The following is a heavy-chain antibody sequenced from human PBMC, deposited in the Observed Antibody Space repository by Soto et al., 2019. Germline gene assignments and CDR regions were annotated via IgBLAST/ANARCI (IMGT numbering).Heavy chain of an antibody. Sequence: SETLSLTCAVSGGSISSSNWWSWVRRPPGKGLEWIGEIYHSGSTNYNPSLKSRVTISVDKSKNQFSLKLSSVTAADPAVYYCARGLVAATLNYYYGMDVWGQGTTVTVSS. CDR1: GGSISSSNW. CDR3: ARGLVAATLNYYYGMDV. J-gene: IGHJ6*02. D-gene: IGHD2-15*01. V-gene: IGHV4-4*02. CDR2: IYHSGST.